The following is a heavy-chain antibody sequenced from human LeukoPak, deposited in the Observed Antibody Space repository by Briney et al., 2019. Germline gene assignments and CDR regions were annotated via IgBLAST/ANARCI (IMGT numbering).Heavy chain of an antibody. CDR3: AGLVVATATIDY. CDR2: ISSSSSYI. Sequence: GGSLRLSCAASGFTFSSYSMNWVRQAPGKGLEWVSSISSSSSYIYYADSVKGRFTISRDNAKNSLYLQMNSLRAEDTAVYYCAGLVVATATIDYWGQGTLVTVSS. V-gene: IGHV3-21*01. D-gene: IGHD2-21*02. CDR1: GFTFSSYS. J-gene: IGHJ4*02.